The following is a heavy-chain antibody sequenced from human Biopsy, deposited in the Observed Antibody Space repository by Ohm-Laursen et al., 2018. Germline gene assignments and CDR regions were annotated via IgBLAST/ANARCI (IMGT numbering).Heavy chain of an antibody. D-gene: IGHD3-22*01. V-gene: IGHV4-31*01. Sequence: SQTLSLTCIVSGGSIGGGEYYWNWIRQHPGKGLEWIGLISYSGTTTYNPSLESLLTISIDTSKNHFSLNLRSVTAADTAVYYCARGVPHYDGSGFPLAGYWYFDLWGRGTLVTVSS. J-gene: IGHJ2*01. CDR1: GGSIGGGEYY. CDR2: ISYSGTT. CDR3: ARGVPHYDGSGFPLAGYWYFDL.